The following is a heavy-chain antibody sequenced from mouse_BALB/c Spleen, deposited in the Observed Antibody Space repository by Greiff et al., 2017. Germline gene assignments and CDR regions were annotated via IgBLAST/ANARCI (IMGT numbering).Heavy chain of an antibody. Sequence: VQLKESGAELVKPGASVKLSCTASGFNIKDTYMHWVKQRPEQGLEWIGRIDPANGNTKYDPKFQGKATITADTSSNTAYLQLSSLTSEDTAVYYCAAGVAGGGAMDYWGQGTSVTVSS. D-gene: IGHD1-1*01. CDR3: AAGVAGGGAMDY. CDR1: GFNIKDTY. V-gene: IGHV14-3*02. CDR2: IDPANGNT. J-gene: IGHJ4*01.